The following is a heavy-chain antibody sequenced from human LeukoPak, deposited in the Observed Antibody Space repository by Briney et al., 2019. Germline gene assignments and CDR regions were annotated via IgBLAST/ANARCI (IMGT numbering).Heavy chain of an antibody. J-gene: IGHJ6*03. D-gene: IGHD2-2*01. CDR3: ARRRVYCSSTSCYYYYMDV. CDR1: GGSFSGYY. V-gene: IGHV4-34*01. CDR2: INHSGST. Sequence: SETLSLTCAVYGGSFSGYYWSWIRQPPGKGLEWIGEINHSGSTNYNPSLKSRVTISVDTSKNQFSLKLSSVTAADTAVYYCARRRVYCSSTSCYYYYMDVWGKGITVTVSS.